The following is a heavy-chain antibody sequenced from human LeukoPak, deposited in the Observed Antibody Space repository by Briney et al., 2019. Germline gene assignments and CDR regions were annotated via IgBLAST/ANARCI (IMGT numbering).Heavy chain of an antibody. CDR2: IYYSGST. V-gene: IGHV4-61*08. J-gene: IGHJ5*02. Sequence: SETLSLTCAVSGGSISSGDYSWSWIRQPPGKGLEWIGYIYYSGSTNYNPSLKSRVTISVDTSKNQFSLKLSSVTAADTAVYYCARRGDSSSWYMVEDWFDPWGQGTLVTVSS. CDR3: ARRGDSSSWYMVEDWFDP. CDR1: GGSISSGDYS. D-gene: IGHD6-13*01.